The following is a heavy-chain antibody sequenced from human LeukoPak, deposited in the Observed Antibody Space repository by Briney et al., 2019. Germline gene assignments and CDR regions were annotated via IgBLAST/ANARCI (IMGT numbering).Heavy chain of an antibody. Sequence: SETLSLTCTVSGGSISSYYWSWIRQPPGKGLEWIGYIYYSGSTNYNPSLKSRVTISVDTSKNQFSLKLSSVTAADTAVFYCARLGAGSYSHYFDYWGQGTLVTVSS. CDR3: ARLGAGSYSHYFDY. CDR1: GGSISSYY. CDR2: IYYSGST. V-gene: IGHV4-59*12. J-gene: IGHJ4*02. D-gene: IGHD3-10*01.